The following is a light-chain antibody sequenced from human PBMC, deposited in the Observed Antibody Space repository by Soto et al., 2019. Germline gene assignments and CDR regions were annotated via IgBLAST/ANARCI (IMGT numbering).Light chain of an antibody. V-gene: IGKV1-27*01. Sequence: DIQMTQSPSSLSASLGDRVTITCRASQGIGVYLAWFQQKPGNAPKLLIYAASTLQSGVPSRFSGSGSGTDFTLTVSILQPEDVETYYCQKYNRAPLTFGGGTRVEIK. CDR2: AAS. J-gene: IGKJ4*01. CDR1: QGIGVY. CDR3: QKYNRAPLT.